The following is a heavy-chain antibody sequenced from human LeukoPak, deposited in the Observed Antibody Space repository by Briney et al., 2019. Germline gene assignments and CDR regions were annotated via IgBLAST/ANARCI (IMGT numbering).Heavy chain of an antibody. D-gene: IGHD3-16*02. CDR1: GGSISSPTYY. Sequence: SQTLSLTCTVSGGSISSPTYYWAWIRQPPGQELEWIKTIHHSGSTYDNPSLKSRFTMSVDTSKNQFFLNLSSVTAADTAVYYCARLGGYHDPPDYWGQGTLVTVSS. CDR3: ARLGGYHDPPDY. J-gene: IGHJ4*02. CDR2: IHHSGST. V-gene: IGHV4-39*01.